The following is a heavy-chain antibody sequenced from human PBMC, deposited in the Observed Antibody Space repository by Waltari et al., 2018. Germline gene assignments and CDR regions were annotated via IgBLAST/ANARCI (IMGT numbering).Heavy chain of an antibody. Sequence: QLQLQESGPGLVKPSETLSLNCTVSGGSISSSVYSWGWYRTHPGKGLEWIGSIYYSGSTYYNPSLKSRVTISVDTSKNQFSLKLSSVTAADTAVYYCASGRGCSGGSCYYGFDYWGQGTLVTVSS. D-gene: IGHD2-15*01. CDR3: ASGRGCSGGSCYYGFDY. V-gene: IGHV4-39*01. CDR2: IYYSGST. J-gene: IGHJ4*02. CDR1: GGSISSSVYS.